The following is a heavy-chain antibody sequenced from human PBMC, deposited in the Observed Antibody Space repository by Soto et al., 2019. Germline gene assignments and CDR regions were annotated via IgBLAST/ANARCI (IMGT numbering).Heavy chain of an antibody. CDR1: GITFTSYY. J-gene: IGHJ6*02. CDR3: ALPKLKAYDYVWGSYRYRPSYGMDV. Sequence: AAVKASWKACGITFTSYYMHWGRQSSGQGLEWMGIINPSGGSTSYAQKFQGRVTMTRDTSTSTVYMELSSLRSEDTAVYYCALPKLKAYDYVWGSYRYRPSYGMDVWGQ. D-gene: IGHD3-16*02. CDR2: INPSGGST. V-gene: IGHV1-46*01.